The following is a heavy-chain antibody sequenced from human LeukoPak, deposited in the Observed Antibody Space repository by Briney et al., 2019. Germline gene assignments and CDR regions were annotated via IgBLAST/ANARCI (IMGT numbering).Heavy chain of an antibody. CDR3: AKGAYDYIEMGYFDY. J-gene: IGHJ4*02. D-gene: IGHD5-12*01. Sequence: GGSLRLSCAASGFSLTNFAMSWVRQAPGKGLEWVSLIIGSSGDTFYEDSVKGRFTISRDNSKNRLYLQMNSLRAEDTALYYCAKGAYDYIEMGYFDYWGQGTLVTVSS. V-gene: IGHV3-23*01. CDR2: IIGSSGDT. CDR1: GFSLTNFA.